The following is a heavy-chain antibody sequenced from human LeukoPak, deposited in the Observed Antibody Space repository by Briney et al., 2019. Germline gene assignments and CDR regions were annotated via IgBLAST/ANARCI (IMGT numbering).Heavy chain of an antibody. CDR3: ARLSIAAPGDI. V-gene: IGHV4-34*01. J-gene: IGHJ3*02. CDR1: GGSFSGYY. D-gene: IGHD6-6*01. Sequence: TSETLSLTCAVYGGSFSGYYWSWIRQPPGKGLEWIGEINHSGSTNYNPSLKSRVTISVDTSKNQFSLKLSSVTAADTAVYYCARLSIAAPGDIWGQGTMVTVSS. CDR2: INHSGST.